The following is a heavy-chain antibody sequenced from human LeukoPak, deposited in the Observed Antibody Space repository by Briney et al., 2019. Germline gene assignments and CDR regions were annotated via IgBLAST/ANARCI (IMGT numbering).Heavy chain of an antibody. CDR3: ASGYCDSTNCYVGWLDP. V-gene: IGHV1-2*02. D-gene: IGHD2-2*01. CDR1: GYTFTTYY. J-gene: IGHJ5*02. Sequence: ASVKVSCKASGYTFTTYYIHWVRQAPGQGLEWMGWVNPNSGGTNYAQKFQDRVTMTRDASISTAYMELSRLRSDDTAVYYCASGYCDSTNCYVGWLDPWGQGTLVIVSS. CDR2: VNPNSGGT.